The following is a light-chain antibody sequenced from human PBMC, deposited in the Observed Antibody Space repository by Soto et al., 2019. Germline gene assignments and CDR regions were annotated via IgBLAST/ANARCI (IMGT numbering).Light chain of an antibody. Sequence: DIQMTQSPSTLSVSVGDRVTITCRASQSISSWLAWYQQKPGKAPKLLIYKASNLESGVPSRFSGSGSGTEFTLTISSLQPDDFATYCCQQYNDYPYTFGQGTKLEIK. CDR2: KAS. J-gene: IGKJ2*01. CDR1: QSISSW. CDR3: QQYNDYPYT. V-gene: IGKV1-5*03.